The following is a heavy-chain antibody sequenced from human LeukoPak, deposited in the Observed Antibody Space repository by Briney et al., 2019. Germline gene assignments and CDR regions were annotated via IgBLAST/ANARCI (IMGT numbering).Heavy chain of an antibody. CDR2: IKQDGSEK. D-gene: IGHD1-26*01. Sequence: PGGSLRLSCAASGFTFSNSWMNWVRQAPGKGLQWVANIKQDGSEKYYVDSVKGRFTISRDNAANSVYLQMNSLRAEDTAVYYCTTPQGSESQWGAFDIWVQGTMVTVSS. CDR1: GFTFSNSW. V-gene: IGHV3-7*01. J-gene: IGHJ3*02. CDR3: TTPQGSESQWGAFDI.